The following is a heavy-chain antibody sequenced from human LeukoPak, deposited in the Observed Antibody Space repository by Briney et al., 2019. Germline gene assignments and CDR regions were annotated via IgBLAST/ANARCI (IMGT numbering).Heavy chain of an antibody. CDR2: INHSGNT. J-gene: IGHJ6*03. CDR1: GGSFRDFY. V-gene: IGHV4-34*01. CDR3: ATTRGVITLDGYHYYIDV. Sequence: SETLSLTCAVYGGSFRDFYCTWICQPPGKGLEWIGEINHSGNTKYNPSLKSRATILLDTSKNQFSLKVRSVTAADTAVYYCATTRGVITLDGYHYYIDVWGKGTTVTVSS. D-gene: IGHD3-10*01.